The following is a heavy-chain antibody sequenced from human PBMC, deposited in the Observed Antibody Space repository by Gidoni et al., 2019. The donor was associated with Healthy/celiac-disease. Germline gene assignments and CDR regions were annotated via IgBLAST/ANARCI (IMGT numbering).Heavy chain of an antibody. J-gene: IGHJ3*02. CDR1: GFTFGDYA. CDR2: IRSKAYGGTT. CDR3: TRDVGDYGDYGNAFDI. Sequence: EVQLVESGGGLVKPGRSLRLSCTASGFTFGDYALSWFRQAPGKGLEWVGFIRSKAYGGTTEYAASVKGRFTISRDDSKSIAYLQMNSLKTEDTAVYYCTRDVGDYGDYGNAFDIWGQGTMVTVSS. D-gene: IGHD4-17*01. V-gene: IGHV3-49*05.